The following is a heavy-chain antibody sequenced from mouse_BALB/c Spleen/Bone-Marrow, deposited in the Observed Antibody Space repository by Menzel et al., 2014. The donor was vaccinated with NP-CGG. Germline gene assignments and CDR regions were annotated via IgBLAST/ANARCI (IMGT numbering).Heavy chain of an antibody. J-gene: IGHJ2*02. CDR1: GFTFSDYY. Sequence: EVMLVESGGGLVKPGGSLKLSCAASGFTFSDYYMYWVRQTPEKRLEWVATISDGGSYTYYPDSVKGRFTISRDNAKNNLCLQMSSLKSEDTAMYYCERVSYDYFDYWGQGTSLTVSS. D-gene: IGHD2-4*01. CDR2: ISDGGSYT. CDR3: ERVSYDYFDY. V-gene: IGHV5-4*02.